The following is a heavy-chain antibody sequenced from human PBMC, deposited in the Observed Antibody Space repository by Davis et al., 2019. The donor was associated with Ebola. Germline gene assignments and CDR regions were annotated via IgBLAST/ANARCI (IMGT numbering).Heavy chain of an antibody. CDR3: ARGPSTGNSFSY. V-gene: IGHV3-7*03. CDR2: IKQDGSEK. CDR1: GGSLSSYY. D-gene: IGHD6-13*01. Sequence: GGSLRLSCTVSGGSLSSYYGSWIRQPPGKGLEWVANIKQDGSEKYYVDSVEGRFTISRDNAKNSLYLQMNSLRAEDTAVYYCARGPSTGNSFSYWGQGTLVTVSS. J-gene: IGHJ4*02.